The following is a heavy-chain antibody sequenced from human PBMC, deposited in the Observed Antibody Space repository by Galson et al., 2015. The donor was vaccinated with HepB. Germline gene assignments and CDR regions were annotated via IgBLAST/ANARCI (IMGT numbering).Heavy chain of an antibody. V-gene: IGHV6-1*01. CDR1: GDSVSSNSAA. CDR2: TYYRSKWYN. J-gene: IGHJ4*02. Sequence: CAISGDSVSSNSAAWNWIRQSPSRGLEWLGRTYYRSKWYNDYAVSVKSRIVIIPDTSKNQFSLQLNSVTPEDTALYFCAREDASLPDVVDYWGPGGAVTVSS. CDR3: AREDASLPDVVDY. D-gene: IGHD2-2*01.